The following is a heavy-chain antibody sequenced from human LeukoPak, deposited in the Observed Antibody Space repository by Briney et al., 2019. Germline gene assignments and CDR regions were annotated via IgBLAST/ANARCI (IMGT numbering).Heavy chain of an antibody. CDR3: ARDGGSSSSLTPFDY. CDR2: ISSSSSTI. J-gene: IGHJ4*02. D-gene: IGHD6-6*01. V-gene: IGHV3-48*02. CDR1: GFTFSSYS. Sequence: GGSLRLSCAASGFTFSSYSMNWVRQAPGKGLEWVSYISSSSSTIYYADSVKGRFTISRDNAKNSLYLQMNSLRDEDTAVYYCARDGGSSSSLTPFDYWGQRTLVTVSS.